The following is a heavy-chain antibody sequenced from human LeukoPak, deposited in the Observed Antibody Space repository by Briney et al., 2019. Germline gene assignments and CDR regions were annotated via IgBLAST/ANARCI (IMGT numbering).Heavy chain of an antibody. Sequence: ASVKVSCKASGYTFTNYYIHWVRQAPGQGLECMGIINPSGGSTSYAQKFQGRVTMTRDMSTSTVYMELSRLRSDDTAVCYCARILYIAAAPGGFDYWGEATMV. D-gene: IGHD6-13*01. J-gene: IGHJ4*02. CDR3: ARILYIAAAPGGFDY. V-gene: IGHV1-46*01. CDR2: INPSGGST. CDR1: GYTFTNYY.